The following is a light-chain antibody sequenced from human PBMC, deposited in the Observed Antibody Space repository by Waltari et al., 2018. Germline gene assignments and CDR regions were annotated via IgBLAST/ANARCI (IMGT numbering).Light chain of an antibody. Sequence: QSALTQPASVSGSPGQSITISCTGTSSDVGSYNLVSWDQQHPGNAPTTMFHEVTERPAGVSNRFSGSKSGNTASLTISGLQAEDEADYYCCSYATSNTYVFGGGTNVTVL. J-gene: IGLJ1*01. CDR2: EVT. V-gene: IGLV2-23*02. CDR3: CSYATSNTYV. CDR1: SSDVGSYNL.